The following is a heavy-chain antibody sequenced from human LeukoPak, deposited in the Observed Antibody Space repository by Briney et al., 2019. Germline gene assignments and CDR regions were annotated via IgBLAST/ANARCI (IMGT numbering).Heavy chain of an antibody. D-gene: IGHD1-26*01. CDR3: ATGYSGSYYPDY. CDR1: GYTFTSYD. V-gene: IGHV1-2*02. CDR2: INPNSGGT. J-gene: IGHJ4*02. Sequence: ASVKVSCKASGYTFTSYDINWVRQATGQGLEWMGWINPNSGGTNYAQKFQGRVTMTRDTSISTAYMELSSLRSENTAVYYCATGYSGSYYPDYWGQGTLVTVSS.